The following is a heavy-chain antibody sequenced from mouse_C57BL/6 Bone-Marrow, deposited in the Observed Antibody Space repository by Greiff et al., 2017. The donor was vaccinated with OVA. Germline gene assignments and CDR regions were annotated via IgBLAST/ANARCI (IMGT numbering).Heavy chain of an antibody. CDR2: IRSKSNNYAT. CDR1: GFSFNTYA. CDR3: VRQMVTTGPGFAY. Sequence: EVQVVESGGGLVQPKGSLKLSCAASGFSFNTYAMNWVRQAPGKGLEWVARIRSKSNNYATYYADSVKDRFTISRDDSESMLYLQMNNLKTEDTAMYYCVRQMVTTGPGFAYWGQGTLVTVSA. J-gene: IGHJ3*01. D-gene: IGHD2-2*01. V-gene: IGHV10-1*01.